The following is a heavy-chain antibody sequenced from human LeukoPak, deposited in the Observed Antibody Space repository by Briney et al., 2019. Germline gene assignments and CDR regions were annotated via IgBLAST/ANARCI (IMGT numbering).Heavy chain of an antibody. V-gene: IGHV4-34*01. J-gene: IGHJ6*03. CDR2: INHSGST. Sequence: PSETLSLTCAVYGGSFSGYYWSWIRQPPGKGLEWIGEINHSGSTNYNPSLKSRVTISVDTSKNQFSLKLSSVTAADTAVYYCARELRMTTVTLARLDYYMDVWGKGTTVTISS. CDR1: GGSFSGYY. D-gene: IGHD4-17*01. CDR3: ARELRMTTVTLARLDYYMDV.